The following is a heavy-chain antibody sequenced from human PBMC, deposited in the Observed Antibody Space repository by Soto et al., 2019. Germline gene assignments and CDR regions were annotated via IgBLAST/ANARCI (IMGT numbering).Heavy chain of an antibody. Sequence: GGSLRLSCAASGFTFSSYWMSWVRQAPGRGLEWVANIKQDGSEEYYVDSVKGRFTISRDNAMNSLYLQMNSLRAEDTAIYYCARATIAAADLPQRYWGQGTLVTVSS. CDR3: ARATIAAADLPQRY. J-gene: IGHJ4*02. CDR2: IKQDGSEE. V-gene: IGHV3-7*01. D-gene: IGHD6-13*01. CDR1: GFTFSSYW.